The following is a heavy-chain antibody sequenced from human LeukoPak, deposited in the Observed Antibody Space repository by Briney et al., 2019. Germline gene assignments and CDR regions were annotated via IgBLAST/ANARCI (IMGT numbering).Heavy chain of an antibody. V-gene: IGHV1-2*02. CDR2: INPNSGGT. CDR1: GYTFTGYY. CDR3: ARVPRKIGIMSLGVFDY. D-gene: IGHD3-16*01. Sequence: ASVKVSCKASGYTFTGYYMHWVRQAPGQGLEWMGWINPNSGGTNYAQKFQGRVTMTRDTSISTAYMELSRLRSDDTAVYYCARVPRKIGIMSLGVFDYWGQGTLVTVSS. J-gene: IGHJ4*02.